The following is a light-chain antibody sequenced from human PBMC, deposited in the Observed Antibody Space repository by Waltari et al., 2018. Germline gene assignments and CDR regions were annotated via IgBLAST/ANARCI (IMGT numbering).Light chain of an antibody. CDR2: DVS. V-gene: IGLV2-14*01. CDR3: ASYTSANTVL. Sequence: QSGLPQPASVSGSPGQSITISCTGTRSDIGYYHFVPWYQQHPGKAHKLVIFDVSRWPSGVSHRFAGSKSGNTASLTISGLQAEDEADYYCASYTSANTVLFGGGTKVTVL. J-gene: IGLJ2*01. CDR1: RSDIGYYHF.